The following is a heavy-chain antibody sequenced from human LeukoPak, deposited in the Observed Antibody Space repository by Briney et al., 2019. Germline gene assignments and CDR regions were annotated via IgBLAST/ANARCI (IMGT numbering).Heavy chain of an antibody. CDR1: GGSFSGYY. Sequence: SETLSLTCAVYGGSFSGYYWSWIRQPPGKGLEWIGEINHSGSTNYNPSLKSRVTISVDTSKNQFSLKLSSVTAADTAVYYCAGSLVSSSWYTFLFDYWGQGTLVTVSS. V-gene: IGHV4-34*01. CDR3: AGSLVSSSWYTFLFDY. J-gene: IGHJ4*02. CDR2: INHSGST. D-gene: IGHD6-13*01.